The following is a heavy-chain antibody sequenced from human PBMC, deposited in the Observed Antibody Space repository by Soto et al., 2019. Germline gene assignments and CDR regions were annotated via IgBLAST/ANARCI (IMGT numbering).Heavy chain of an antibody. D-gene: IGHD6-13*01. Sequence: ASVKVSCKASGYTFTSYYMHWVRQAPGQGLEWMGIINPSGGSTSYAQKFQGRVTMTRDTSTSTVYMELSSLRSEDTAVYYCARVVAAANYYYYGMDVWGQGTTVTVSS. J-gene: IGHJ6*02. CDR3: ARVVAAANYYYYGMDV. CDR1: GYTFTSYY. V-gene: IGHV1-46*01. CDR2: INPSGGST.